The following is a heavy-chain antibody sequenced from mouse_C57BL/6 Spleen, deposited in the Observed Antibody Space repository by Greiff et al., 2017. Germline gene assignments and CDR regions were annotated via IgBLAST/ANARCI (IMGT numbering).Heavy chain of an antibody. J-gene: IGHJ4*01. CDR3: ARSGGGYAMDY. D-gene: IGHD3-2*02. CDR1: GYTFTDYY. CDR2: INPNNGGT. Sequence: VQLQQSGPELVKPGASVKISCKASGYTFTDYYMNWVKQSHGKSLEWIGDINPNNGGTSYNQKFKGKATLTVDKSSSTAYMELRSLTSEDSAVYYCARSGGGYAMDYWGQGTSVTVSS. V-gene: IGHV1-26*01.